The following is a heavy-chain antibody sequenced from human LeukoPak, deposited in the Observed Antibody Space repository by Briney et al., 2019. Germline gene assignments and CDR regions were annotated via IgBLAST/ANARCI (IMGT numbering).Heavy chain of an antibody. D-gene: IGHD3-9*01. J-gene: IGHJ4*02. CDR2: ISYDRETT. CDR1: GFIFSDYS. CDR3: TAYYDILTGYYFDY. V-gene: IGHV3-30*03. Sequence: GGSLRLSCAGPGFIFSDYSMHWVRQAAGKGLEWMALISYDRETTHYADSVKGRFTISRDHSKNTLYLQMNSLKTEDTAVYYCTAYYDILTGYYFDYWGQGTLVTVSS.